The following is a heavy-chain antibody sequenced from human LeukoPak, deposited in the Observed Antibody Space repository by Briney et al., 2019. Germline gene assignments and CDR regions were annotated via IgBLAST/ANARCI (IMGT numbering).Heavy chain of an antibody. Sequence: GGSLRLSCAASGFTFRSHWMHWVRQAPGKGLVWVSRIKSDGSSTSYADSVRGRFTISRDNAKNTLHLHVNSLRAEDTAVYYCARNGGYGAFDIWGQGTMVTVSS. J-gene: IGHJ3*02. CDR3: ARNGGYGAFDI. D-gene: IGHD1-1*01. CDR2: IKSDGSST. V-gene: IGHV3-74*01. CDR1: GFTFRSHW.